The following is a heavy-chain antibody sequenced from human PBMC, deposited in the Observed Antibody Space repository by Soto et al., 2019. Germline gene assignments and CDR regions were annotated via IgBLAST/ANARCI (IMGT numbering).Heavy chain of an antibody. CDR2: INPNSGGT. Sequence: ASVKVSCKASGYTFTGYYMHWVRQAPGQGLEWMGWINPNSGGTNYAQKFQGRATMTRDTSISTAYMELSRLRSDDTAVYYCARDPIFGVVSLDAFDIWGQGTMVTVSS. CDR1: GYTFTGYY. J-gene: IGHJ3*02. CDR3: ARDPIFGVVSLDAFDI. D-gene: IGHD3-3*01. V-gene: IGHV1-2*02.